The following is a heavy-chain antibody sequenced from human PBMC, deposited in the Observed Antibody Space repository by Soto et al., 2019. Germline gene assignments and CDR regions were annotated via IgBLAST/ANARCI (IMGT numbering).Heavy chain of an antibody. CDR3: ARVFGVAGKKGGYYYYGMDV. V-gene: IGHV3-30-3*01. J-gene: IGHJ6*02. Sequence: GGSLRLSCAASGFTFSSYAMHWVRQAPGKGLEWVAVISYDGSNKYYADSVKGRFTISRDNSKNTLYLQMNSLRAEDTAVYYCARVFGVAGKKGGYYYYGMDVWGQGTTVTV. D-gene: IGHD3-3*01. CDR1: GFTFSSYA. CDR2: ISYDGSNK.